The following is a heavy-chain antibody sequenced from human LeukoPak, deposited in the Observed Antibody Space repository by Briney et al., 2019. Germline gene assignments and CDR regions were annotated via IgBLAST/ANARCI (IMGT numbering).Heavy chain of an antibody. CDR2: ISAYNGNT. Sequence: GASVKVSXKASGYTFTSYGISWVRQAPGQGLEWIGWISAYNGNTNYAQKLQGRVTMTTDTSTSTAYMELRSLRSDDTAVYYCARDLNPYWYFDLWGRGTLVTVSS. V-gene: IGHV1-18*01. CDR3: ARDLNPYWYFDL. CDR1: GYTFTSYG. J-gene: IGHJ2*01.